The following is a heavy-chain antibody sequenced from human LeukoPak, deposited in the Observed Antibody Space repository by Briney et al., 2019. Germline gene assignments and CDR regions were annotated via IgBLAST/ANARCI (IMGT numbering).Heavy chain of an antibody. Sequence: PSETLSLTCTVSGGSISSYYWCWIRQPPGKGLEWIGYIYYSGSTNYNPSLKSRVTISVDTSKNQFSLKLSSVTAADTAVYYCARVGNYYDSSGFPDYWGQGTLVTVSS. CDR3: ARVGNYYDSSGFPDY. J-gene: IGHJ4*02. V-gene: IGHV4-59*01. CDR1: GGSISSYY. CDR2: IYYSGST. D-gene: IGHD3-22*01.